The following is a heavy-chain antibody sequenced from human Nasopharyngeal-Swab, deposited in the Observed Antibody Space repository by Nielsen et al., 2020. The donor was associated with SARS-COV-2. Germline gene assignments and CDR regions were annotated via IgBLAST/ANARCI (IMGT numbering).Heavy chain of an antibody. D-gene: IGHD6-13*01. CDR1: VGSFSGYY. J-gene: IGHJ6*02. CDR2: INHSGST. V-gene: IGHV4-34*01. Sequence: SETLSLTCAVYVGSFSGYYWTWIRQPPGEGLEWIGEINHSGSTNYNPSLKSRVTISVDTSKNQFSLKLSSVTAADTAVYYCARAGIAAAGYYYYGMDVWGQGTTVTVSS. CDR3: ARAGIAAAGYYYYGMDV.